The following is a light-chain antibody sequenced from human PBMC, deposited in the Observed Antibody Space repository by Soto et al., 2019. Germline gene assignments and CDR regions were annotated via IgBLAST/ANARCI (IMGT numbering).Light chain of an antibody. CDR1: QDISNY. CDR3: QQYDKLIT. V-gene: IGKV1-33*01. Sequence: DIQMTQSPSSLSASVGDRVTITCQASQDISNYLNWYQQKPGKAPKLLIYDASNLETGVPSRFSGRGSGTDFTFTISSLQPEDIATYYCQQYDKLITFGQGTRLEIK. J-gene: IGKJ5*01. CDR2: DAS.